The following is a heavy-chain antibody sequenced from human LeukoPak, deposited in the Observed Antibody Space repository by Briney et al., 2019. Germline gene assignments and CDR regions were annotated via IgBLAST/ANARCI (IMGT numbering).Heavy chain of an antibody. J-gene: IGHJ4*02. CDR2: IYYSGST. CDR3: ARHGGYSAYDYFDF. V-gene: IGHV4-59*01. CDR1: GVSISSYY. Sequence: PSETLSLTCTVSGVSISSYYCSWIRQPPGKGLEWIGYIYYSGSTNYNPSLQSRVTISVDTSKNQFSLKLSSVTAADTAVYYCARHGGYSAYDYFDFWGQGTLVTVSS. D-gene: IGHD5-12*01.